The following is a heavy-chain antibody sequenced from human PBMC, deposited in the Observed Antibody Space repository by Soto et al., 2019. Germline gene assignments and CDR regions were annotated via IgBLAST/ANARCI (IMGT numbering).Heavy chain of an antibody. V-gene: IGHV3-23*01. Sequence: ESGGDLAQPGGSLRLICAASGFTFSNYAMTWVRQSPGKGLEWVSTITSAGSTFYGDTVKGRFTISRDNSKSTLYLQMNSLGAEDTAVYYCAKTDKFHSQSSGWANRFDSWGKGNLVNVSS. CDR1: GFTFSNYA. J-gene: IGHJ4*02. D-gene: IGHD6-19*01. CDR3: AKTDKFHSQSSGWANRFDS. CDR2: ITSAGST.